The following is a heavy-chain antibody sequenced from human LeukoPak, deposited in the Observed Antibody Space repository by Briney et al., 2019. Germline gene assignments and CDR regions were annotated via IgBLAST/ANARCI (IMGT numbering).Heavy chain of an antibody. CDR3: ARGTGYSVFDF. CDR1: GFTFSNSW. Sequence: PGGSLRLSCAASGFTFSNSWMGWVRQDPGNGLEWVANIKEDGSEKYYMDSVKGRFTISRDNAKNTLYLQMNSLRAEDTAVHYCARGTGYSVFDFWGQGTMVTVSS. J-gene: IGHJ3*01. CDR2: IKEDGSEK. D-gene: IGHD1-26*01. V-gene: IGHV3-7*01.